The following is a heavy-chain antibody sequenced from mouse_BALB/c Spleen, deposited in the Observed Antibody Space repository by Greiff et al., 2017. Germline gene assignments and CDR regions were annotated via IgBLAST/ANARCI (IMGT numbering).Heavy chain of an antibody. V-gene: IGHV5-12-1*01. CDR3: ARHRTGTPFAY. J-gene: IGHJ3*01. CDR1: GFAFRSYD. Sequence: EVKLMESGGGLVKPGGSLKLSCAASGFAFRSYDMSWVRQTPETRLEWVAYISSGGGSTYYPDTVKGRFTISRDNAKNTLYLQMSSLKSEDTAMYYCARHRTGTPFAYWGQGTLVTVAA. D-gene: IGHD4-1*01. CDR2: ISSGGGST.